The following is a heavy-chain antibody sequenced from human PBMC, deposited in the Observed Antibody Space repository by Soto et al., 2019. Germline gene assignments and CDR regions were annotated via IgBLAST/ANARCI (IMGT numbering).Heavy chain of an antibody. CDR1: GFTFSSYG. D-gene: IGHD2-2*01. CDR2: ISYDGSNK. J-gene: IGHJ6*02. V-gene: IGHV3-30*18. Sequence: GGSLRLSCAASGFTFSSYGMHWVRQAPGKGLEWVAVISYDGSNKYYADSVKGRFTISRDNSMNTLYLQMNSLRAEDTAVYYCAKDDIVVVPAAMFTYYYGMDVWGQGTTVTVSS. CDR3: AKDDIVVVPAAMFTYYYGMDV.